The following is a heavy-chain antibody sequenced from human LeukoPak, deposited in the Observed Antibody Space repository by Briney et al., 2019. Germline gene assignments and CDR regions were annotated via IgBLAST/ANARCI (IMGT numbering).Heavy chain of an antibody. J-gene: IGHJ6*03. D-gene: IGHD1-1*01. CDR3: ARHPLEPFGGYYYYMDV. V-gene: IGHV5-51*01. Sequence: GESLQISCQGSGYSFTSYWIGWVRQMPGKGLEWMGIIYPGDSDTRYSPSFQGQVTISADKSISTAYLQWSSLKASDTAMYYCARHPLEPFGGYYYYMDVWGKGTTVTVSS. CDR2: IYPGDSDT. CDR1: GYSFTSYW.